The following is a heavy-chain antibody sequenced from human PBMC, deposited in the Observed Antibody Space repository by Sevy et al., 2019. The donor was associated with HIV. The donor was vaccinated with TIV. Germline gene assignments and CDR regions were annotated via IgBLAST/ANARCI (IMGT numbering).Heavy chain of an antibody. CDR1: GFIFSDYY. J-gene: IGHJ4*02. CDR3: AREDWNDVIDY. CDR2: IGSGASTI. Sequence: GGSLILSCAASGFIFSDYYMSWIRQAPGKGLECISYIGSGASTILYADSVKGRFTISRDNAKNSLYLQMNSLRADDTAVYYCAREDWNDVIDYWGQGTLVTVSS. V-gene: IGHV3-11*01. D-gene: IGHD1-1*01.